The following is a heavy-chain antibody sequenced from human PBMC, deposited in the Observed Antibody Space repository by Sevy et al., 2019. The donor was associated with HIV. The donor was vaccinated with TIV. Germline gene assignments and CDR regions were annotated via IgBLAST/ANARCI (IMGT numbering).Heavy chain of an antibody. CDR2: IYPDDSDI. CDR3: ARRGYDSTGYPQYYFGN. CDR1: GYRFTSYW. V-gene: IGHV5-51*01. Sequence: GESLKISCKASGYRFTSYWIAWVRQMPGKGLEWMGIIYPDDSDIRYSPSLQGQVTISVDKSISTAYLQWSSLKASDTAMYFCARRGYDSTGYPQYYFGNWGQGTLVTVSS. J-gene: IGHJ4*02. D-gene: IGHD3-22*01.